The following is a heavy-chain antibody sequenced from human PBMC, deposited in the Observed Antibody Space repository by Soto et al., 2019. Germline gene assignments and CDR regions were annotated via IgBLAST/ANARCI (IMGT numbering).Heavy chain of an antibody. CDR1: GFTFSSYS. V-gene: IGHV3-21*01. CDR3: ARPLLRDFGPYCGGDCYLLYGMDV. J-gene: IGHJ6*02. Sequence: EVQLVESGGGLVKPGGSLRLSCAASGFTFSSYSMNWVRQAPGKGLEWVSSISSSSSYIYYADSVKGRFTISRDNAKNSLYLQMNSLRAEDTAVYYCARPLLRDFGPYCGGDCYLLYGMDVWGQGTTVTVSS. CDR2: ISSSSSYI. D-gene: IGHD2-21*02.